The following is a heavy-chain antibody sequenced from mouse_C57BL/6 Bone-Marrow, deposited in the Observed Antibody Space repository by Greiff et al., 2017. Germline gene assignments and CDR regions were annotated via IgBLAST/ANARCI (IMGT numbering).Heavy chain of an antibody. V-gene: IGHV1-55*01. CDR3: ATPFAY. CDR1: GYTFTSYW. J-gene: IGHJ3*01. CDR2: IYPGSGST. Sequence: QVQLKQPGAELVKPGASVKMSCKASGYTFTSYWITWVKQRPGQGLEWIGVIYPGSGSTNYNEKFKSKATLTVDTSSSTAYMQLSSLTSEYSAVYCCATPFAYWGQGTLVTVSA.